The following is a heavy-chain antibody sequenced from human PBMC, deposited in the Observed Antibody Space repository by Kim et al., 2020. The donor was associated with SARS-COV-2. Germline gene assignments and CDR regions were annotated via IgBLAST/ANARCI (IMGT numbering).Heavy chain of an antibody. Sequence: GGSLRLSCAASGFTFSDHAMHWVRQAPGTGLEWVADLWYDGSNEYYLDSVKGRFTISRDNSKNTLYLQMNSLRAEDTAVYYCGRGRICSGGICYRTIEYWGQGTLVTVSS. V-gene: IGHV3-33*01. J-gene: IGHJ4*02. D-gene: IGHD2-15*01. CDR3: GRGRICSGGICYRTIEY. CDR2: LWYDGSNE. CDR1: GFTFSDHA.